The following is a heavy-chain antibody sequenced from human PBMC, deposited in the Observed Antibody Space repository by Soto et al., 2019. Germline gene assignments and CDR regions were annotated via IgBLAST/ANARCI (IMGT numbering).Heavy chain of an antibody. V-gene: IGHV3-23*01. CDR1: GFTLGTYG. CDR3: AKDKERGGYDSDFDS. Sequence: EVQLLESGGGLIQTGGSLRLSCAASGFTLGTYGMGWVRQAPGKGLEWVSTITGGNTYYAASVKGRFTISRDNSKNTLYLQMSNLRAEDTALYYCAKDKERGGYDSDFDSWGQGTLVTVSS. D-gene: IGHD3-3*01. J-gene: IGHJ4*02. CDR2: ITGGNT.